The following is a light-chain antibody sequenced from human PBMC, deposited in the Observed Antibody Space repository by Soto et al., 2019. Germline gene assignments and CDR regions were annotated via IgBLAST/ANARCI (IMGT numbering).Light chain of an antibody. CDR3: QQYNGYSTWT. CDR2: TAS. CDR1: QGINSY. J-gene: IGKJ1*01. Sequence: DIQLTQSPSFLSASVGDRVTVTCRASQGINSYLAWYQQKPGKAPKLLIYTASTLQSGVPSRFSGSGSETDFTLSISSLQPDDFATYYCQQYNGYSTWTFGQGTKV. V-gene: IGKV1-9*01.